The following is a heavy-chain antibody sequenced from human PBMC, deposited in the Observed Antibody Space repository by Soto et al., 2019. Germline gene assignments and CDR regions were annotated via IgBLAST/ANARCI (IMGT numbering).Heavy chain of an antibody. CDR2: SSGSGGST. CDR3: TTSLNQWLVVDPFFFDF. V-gene: IGHV3-23*01. CDR1: GFSFRNYA. Sequence: PGGSLRLSCAASGFSFRNYAMNWVRQAPGKGLEWVSGSSGSGGSTYYADSVKGRFTISRDSSKNTLYLQMDSLRAEDTAIYYSTTSLNQWLVVDPFFFDFWGQGMLVTVSS. J-gene: IGHJ4*02. D-gene: IGHD6-19*01.